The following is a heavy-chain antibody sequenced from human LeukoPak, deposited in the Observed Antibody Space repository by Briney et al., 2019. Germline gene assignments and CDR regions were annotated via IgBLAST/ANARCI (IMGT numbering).Heavy chain of an antibody. V-gene: IGHV4-4*07. CDR3: ARVGDYALKD. Sequence: SETLSLTCTVSGGSISNYYWSWIRQPAGKGLEWIGRFYNSGSTNCNPSLKSRVTMSLGTSKNQFSLKLSSVTAADTAVYYCARVGDYALKDWGQGTLVTVSS. J-gene: IGHJ4*02. CDR2: FYNSGST. CDR1: GGSISNYY. D-gene: IGHD3-16*01.